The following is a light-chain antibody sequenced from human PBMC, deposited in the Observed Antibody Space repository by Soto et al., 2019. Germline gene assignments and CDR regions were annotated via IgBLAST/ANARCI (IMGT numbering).Light chain of an antibody. Sequence: QSVLTQPPSVSVAPGQKVTISCSGISSNIGNNYVSWYQQLPGTAPKFLIYDNNKRPSGVPDRFSGSKSGTSATLGITGLQTGDEADYYCGTWDSSLSGVVFGGGTKVTVL. CDR1: SSNIGNNY. CDR2: DNN. CDR3: GTWDSSLSGVV. V-gene: IGLV1-51*01. J-gene: IGLJ3*02.